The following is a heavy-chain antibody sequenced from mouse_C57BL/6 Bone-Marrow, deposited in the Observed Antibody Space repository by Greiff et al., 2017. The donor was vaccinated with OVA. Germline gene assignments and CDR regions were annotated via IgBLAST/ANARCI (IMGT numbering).Heavy chain of an antibody. CDR3: AKTGFITTVVATLDWYFDV. J-gene: IGHJ1*03. CDR1: GFSLTSYG. CDR2: IWSGGST. D-gene: IGHD1-1*01. Sequence: VQRVESGPGRVQPSQSLSITCTVSGFSLTSYGVHWVRQPPGKGLEWLGVIWSGGSTDYNAAFISRLSISKDNSKSQVFFKMNSLQADDTAIYYCAKTGFITTVVATLDWYFDVWGTGTTVTVSS. V-gene: IGHV2-4*01.